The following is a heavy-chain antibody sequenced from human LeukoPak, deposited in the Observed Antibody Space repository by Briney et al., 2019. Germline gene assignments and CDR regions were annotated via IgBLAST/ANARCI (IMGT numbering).Heavy chain of an antibody. Sequence: GGSLRLSCAASGFTFSSYAMSWVRQAPGKGLEWVSAISGSGGSTYYADSVKGRFTISRDNSKNTLYLQMNSLRAEDTAVYYCAKDRGVVVPAAIALSIDYYFDYWGQGTLVTVSS. CDR1: GFTFSSYA. CDR2: ISGSGGST. D-gene: IGHD2-2*02. CDR3: AKDRGVVVPAAIALSIDYYFDY. J-gene: IGHJ4*02. V-gene: IGHV3-23*01.